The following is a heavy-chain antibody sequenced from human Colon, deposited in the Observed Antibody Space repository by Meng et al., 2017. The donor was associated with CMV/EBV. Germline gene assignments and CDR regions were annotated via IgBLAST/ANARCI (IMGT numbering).Heavy chain of an antibody. CDR2: IYWDDDK. CDR1: GFSLSSSGVG. J-gene: IGHJ4*02. Sequence: QITLKESGXTLVKXXXTLTLPCXFSGFSLSSSGVGVGWIRQPPGKALEWLALIYWDDDKTYNPSLKSRLTITKDTSKNQVVLTLTNVDPVDTATYYCARSDFWSGYTIYYFDYWGPGTLVTVSS. V-gene: IGHV2-5*02. D-gene: IGHD3-3*01. CDR3: ARSDFWSGYTIYYFDY.